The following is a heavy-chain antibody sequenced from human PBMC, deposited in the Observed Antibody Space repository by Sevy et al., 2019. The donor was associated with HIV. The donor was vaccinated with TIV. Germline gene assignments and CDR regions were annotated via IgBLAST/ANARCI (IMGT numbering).Heavy chain of an antibody. CDR2: ISGSSGTI. V-gene: IGHV3-48*01. CDR3: ARVLQYYDLDYCDY. J-gene: IGHJ4*02. Sequence: GGSLRLSCAASGFTFSTYSMNWVRQAPGRGLEWLSYISGSSGTIYYADSVKGRFTISRDNAKNSLFLQMNTLGAEDTAVYYCARVLQYYDLDYCDYWGQGTLVTVSS. D-gene: IGHD3-3*01. CDR1: GFTFSTYS.